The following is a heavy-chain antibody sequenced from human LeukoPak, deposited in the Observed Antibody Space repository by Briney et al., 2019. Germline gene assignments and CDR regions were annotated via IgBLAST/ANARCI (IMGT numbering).Heavy chain of an antibody. CDR1: GFTFSSYG. D-gene: IGHD3-10*01. V-gene: IGHV3-30*02. CDR2: IRYDGSNK. CDR3: AKVGGTMVRGAVGDY. Sequence: GGSLRLSCAASGFTFSSYGMHWVRQAPGKGLEWVAFIRYDGSNKYYADSVKGRFAISRDNSKNTLYLQMNSLRAEDTAVYYCAKVGGTMVRGAVGDYWGQGTLVTVSS. J-gene: IGHJ4*02.